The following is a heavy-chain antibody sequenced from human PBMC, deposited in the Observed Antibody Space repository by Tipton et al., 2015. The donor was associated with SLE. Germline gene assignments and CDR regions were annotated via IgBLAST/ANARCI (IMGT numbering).Heavy chain of an antibody. D-gene: IGHD4-17*01. V-gene: IGHV3-9*01. CDR1: GFTFDDYD. CDR2: ATWDSGTI. J-gene: IGHJ5*02. Sequence: SLRLSCAGSGFTFDDYDIHWVRQAPGKGLEWVAGATWDSGTIGYADSVKGRFTISRDNAKNSLYLQMNSLRAEDTAVYYCARDIRMTTATLTFDPWGQGTLVTVSS. CDR3: ARDIRMTTATLTFDP.